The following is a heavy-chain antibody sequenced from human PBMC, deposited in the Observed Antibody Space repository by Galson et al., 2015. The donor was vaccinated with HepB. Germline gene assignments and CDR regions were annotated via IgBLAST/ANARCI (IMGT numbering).Heavy chain of an antibody. V-gene: IGHV3-33*01. D-gene: IGHD6-19*01. CDR2: IWYDGSNK. Sequence: SLRLSCAASGFTFSSYGMHWVRQAPGKGLEWVAVIWYDGSNKYYADSVKGRFTISRDNSKNTLYLQMNSLRAEDTAVYYCARGDSSGWYVPLDYWGQGTLVTVSS. J-gene: IGHJ4*02. CDR3: ARGDSSGWYVPLDY. CDR1: GFTFSSYG.